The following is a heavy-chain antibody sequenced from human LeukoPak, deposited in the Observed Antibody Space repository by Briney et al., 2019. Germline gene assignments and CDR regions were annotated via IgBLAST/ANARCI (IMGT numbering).Heavy chain of an antibody. D-gene: IGHD2-15*01. Sequence: PGGSLRLSCAASGFTFSSYAMTWVRQAPGKGLEWVSSISSSGGSTYYADSVRGRFTISRDNSKNTLYLQMDSLRAEDTAIYYCAKIGATVGFWGQGTLVTVSS. J-gene: IGHJ4*02. CDR3: AKIGATVGF. CDR2: ISSSGGST. CDR1: GFTFSSYA. V-gene: IGHV3-23*01.